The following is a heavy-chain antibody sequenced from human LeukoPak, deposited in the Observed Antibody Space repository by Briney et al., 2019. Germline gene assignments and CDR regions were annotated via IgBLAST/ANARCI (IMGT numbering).Heavy chain of an antibody. CDR2: IIPIFGTA. J-gene: IGHJ2*01. CDR3: ARDHGASAAAAVRYYDL. Sequence: ASVKVSCKASGGTFSSYAISWVRQAPGQGLEWMGRIIPIFGTANYAQKFPGRVTITTDESTSTAYMELSSLRSEDTAVYYCARDHGASAAAAVRYYDLWGRGTLVTVSS. V-gene: IGHV1-69*05. CDR1: GGTFSSYA. D-gene: IGHD6-13*01.